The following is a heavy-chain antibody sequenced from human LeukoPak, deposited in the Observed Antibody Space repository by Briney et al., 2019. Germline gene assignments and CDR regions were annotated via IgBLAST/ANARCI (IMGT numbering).Heavy chain of an antibody. Sequence: ASVKVSCKASGYTFTGYYMHWVRQAPGQGLEWMGWINPNSGGTNYAQKFQGRDTMTRDTSISTAYMELSRLRSDDTAVYYCARDVFGQQLDYYYYYMDVWGKGTTVTVSS. CDR2: INPNSGGT. CDR1: GYTFTGYY. D-gene: IGHD6-13*01. J-gene: IGHJ6*03. V-gene: IGHV1-2*02. CDR3: ARDVFGQQLDYYYYYMDV.